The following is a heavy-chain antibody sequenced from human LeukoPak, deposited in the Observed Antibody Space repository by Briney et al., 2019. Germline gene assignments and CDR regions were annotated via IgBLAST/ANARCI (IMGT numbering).Heavy chain of an antibody. CDR1: GGSFSSYY. CDR3: ARDLGYCSSTSCSLIYYYGMDV. Sequence: SETLSLTCTVSGGSFSSYYWSWIRQPPGKGLEWIGYIYYSGSTNYNPSLKSRVTISEDTSKNQFSLKLSSVTAADTAVYYCARDLGYCSSTSCSLIYYYGMDVWGQGTTVTVSS. CDR2: IYYSGST. D-gene: IGHD2-2*01. V-gene: IGHV4-59*01. J-gene: IGHJ6*02.